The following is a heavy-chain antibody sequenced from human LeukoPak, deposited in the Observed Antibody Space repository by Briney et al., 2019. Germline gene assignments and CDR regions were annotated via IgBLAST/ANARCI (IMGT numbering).Heavy chain of an antibody. CDR3: AREDIVVVPAAIKSSAFDI. CDR1: GYTFTGYY. D-gene: IGHD2-2*02. Sequence: ASVKVSCKASGYTFTGYYMHWVRQAPGQGLEWMGRINPNSGGTNYAQKFQGRVTMTRDTSISTAYMELSRLRSDDTAVYYCAREDIVVVPAAIKSSAFDIWGQGTMVTVSS. CDR2: INPNSGGT. J-gene: IGHJ3*02. V-gene: IGHV1-2*06.